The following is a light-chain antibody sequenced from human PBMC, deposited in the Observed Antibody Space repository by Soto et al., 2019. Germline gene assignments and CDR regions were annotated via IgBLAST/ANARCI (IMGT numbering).Light chain of an antibody. CDR2: DVS. Sequence: QSALTQPASVSGSPGQSITISCTGTSSDVGGYNYVSWYQQHPGKAPKLMIFDVSNRPSGVSSRFSGSKSGNTASLIIAGLQAEDEADYYCSSYTSSNTQVFGTGPRSPS. CDR1: SSDVGGYNY. V-gene: IGLV2-14*01. J-gene: IGLJ1*01. CDR3: SSYTSSNTQV.